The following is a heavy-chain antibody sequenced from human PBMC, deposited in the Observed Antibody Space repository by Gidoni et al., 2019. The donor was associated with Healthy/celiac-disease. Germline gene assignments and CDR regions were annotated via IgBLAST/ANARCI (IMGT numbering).Heavy chain of an antibody. D-gene: IGHD6-13*01. V-gene: IGHV1-8*01. CDR2: MNPNSGNP. CDR1: GYTFTSYD. J-gene: IGHJ4*02. Sequence: QVQLVQSGAEVKKPGASVKVSCKASGYTFTSYDINWVRQATGQGLEWMGWMNPNSGNPGYAQKFQGRVTMTRNTSISTAYMELSCLRSEDTAVYYGAIPIAVIAADYWGQGTLVTVSS. CDR3: AIPIAVIAADY.